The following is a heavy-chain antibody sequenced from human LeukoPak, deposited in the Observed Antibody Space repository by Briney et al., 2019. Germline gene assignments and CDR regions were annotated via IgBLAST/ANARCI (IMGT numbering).Heavy chain of an antibody. V-gene: IGHV3-23*01. J-gene: IGHJ2*01. CDR1: GFSVSNNY. Sequence: GGSLRLSCAASGFSVSNNYMNWVRQAPGKGLEWVSAISGSGGSTYYADSVKGRFTISRDNSKNTLYLQMNSLRAEDTAVYYCAKPSLYYYDTSGYYRYWYFDLWGRGTLVTVSS. D-gene: IGHD3-22*01. CDR3: AKPSLYYYDTSGYYRYWYFDL. CDR2: ISGSGGST.